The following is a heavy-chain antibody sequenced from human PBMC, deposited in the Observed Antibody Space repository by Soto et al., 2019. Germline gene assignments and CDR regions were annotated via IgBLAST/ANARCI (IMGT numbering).Heavy chain of an antibody. V-gene: IGHV4-59*08. Sequence: SETLSLTCTVSGGSISSYYWNWIRQPPGKGLEWIGYIYYSGSTNYNPSLRSRVTISVDTSRNQFSLKLSSVTAADTAVYYCARRWGGVFVIWGQGTMVTVSS. CDR1: GGSISSYY. CDR2: IYYSGST. CDR3: ARRWGGVFVI. J-gene: IGHJ3*02. D-gene: IGHD1-26*01.